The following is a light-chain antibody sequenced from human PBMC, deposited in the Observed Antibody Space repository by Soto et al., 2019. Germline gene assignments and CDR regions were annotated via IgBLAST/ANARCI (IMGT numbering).Light chain of an antibody. V-gene: IGLV1-44*01. CDR3: SSYVGRNLLL. CDR2: SNN. J-gene: IGLJ1*01. Sequence: QSVLTQPPSASGTPGQRVTISCSGSSSNIGSNTVNWYQQLPGTAPKLLIYSNNQRPSGVPDRFSGSKSGTSASLAISGLQSEDEADYYCSSYVGRNLLLFGAGTKVTVL. CDR1: SSNIGSNT.